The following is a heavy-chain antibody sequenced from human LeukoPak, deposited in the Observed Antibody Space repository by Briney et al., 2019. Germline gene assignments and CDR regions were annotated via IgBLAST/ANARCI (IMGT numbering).Heavy chain of an antibody. J-gene: IGHJ5*02. Sequence: GGSLRLSCAASGFTFSSYAMSWVRQAPGKGLEWVSAISGSGGSTYYADSVKGRFTISRDNSKNTLYLQMNSLRAEDTAVYYCAKLPREGIAAAGTRRWFDPWGQGTLVTVSS. CDR3: AKLPREGIAAAGTRRWFDP. D-gene: IGHD6-13*01. CDR1: GFTFSSYA. CDR2: ISGSGGST. V-gene: IGHV3-23*01.